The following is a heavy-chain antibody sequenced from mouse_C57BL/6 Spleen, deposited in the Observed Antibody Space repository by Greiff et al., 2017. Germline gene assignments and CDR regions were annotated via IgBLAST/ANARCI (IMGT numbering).Heavy chain of an antibody. CDR2: ISSGSSTI. CDR3: ARPIVTNYYAMDY. Sequence: EVHLVESGGGLVKPGGSLKLSCAASGFTFSDYGMHWVRQAPEKGLEWVAYISSGSSTIYYADTVKGRFTISRDNAKNTLFLQMTSLRSEDTAMYYCARPIVTNYYAMDYWGQGTSVTVSS. CDR1: GFTFSDYG. D-gene: IGHD2-5*01. J-gene: IGHJ4*01. V-gene: IGHV5-17*01.